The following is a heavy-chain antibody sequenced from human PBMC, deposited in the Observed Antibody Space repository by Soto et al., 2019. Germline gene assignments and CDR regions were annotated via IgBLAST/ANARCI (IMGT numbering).Heavy chain of an antibody. CDR3: ARSIVVVTALDY. CDR2: INAGNGNT. J-gene: IGHJ4*02. Sequence: ASVKVSCKASGYTFTSYAMHWVRQAPGQRLEWTGRINAGNGNTKYSQKFQGRVTITRDTSASTAYMELSSLRSEDTAVYYCARSIVVVTALDYWGQGTLVTV. V-gene: IGHV1-3*01. CDR1: GYTFTSYA. D-gene: IGHD2-21*02.